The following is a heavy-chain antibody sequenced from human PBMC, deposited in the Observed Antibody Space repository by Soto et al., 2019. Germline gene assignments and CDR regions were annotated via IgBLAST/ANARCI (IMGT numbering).Heavy chain of an antibody. CDR3: SRKLRGYISGFPFDF. J-gene: IGHJ4*02. CDR1: GYTFTSYD. Sequence: QVQLVQSGAEVKKPGASVKVSYKASGYTFTSYDINWVRQATGQGLEWMGWMNPNSGNTGYAQKFQGRVTMTRNTSISTAYMELSSLRSEDTAVSYCSRKLRGYISGFPFDFWGQGTLVTVSS. D-gene: IGHD6-19*01. V-gene: IGHV1-8*01. CDR2: MNPNSGNT.